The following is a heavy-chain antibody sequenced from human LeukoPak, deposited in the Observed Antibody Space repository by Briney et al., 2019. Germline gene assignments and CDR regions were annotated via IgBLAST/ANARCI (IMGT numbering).Heavy chain of an antibody. Sequence: GGSLRLSCAASGFTVSSIYMSWVRRAPGKGLEWVSVIYTGGSTYYADSVKGRFTISRDNSKNPLYLQMNSLRAEDTAVYYCARDQPDYYDSSGYQAYYFDYWGQGTLVTVSS. CDR3: ARDQPDYYDSSGYQAYYFDY. V-gene: IGHV3-53*01. J-gene: IGHJ4*02. CDR2: IYTGGST. D-gene: IGHD3-22*01. CDR1: GFTVSSIY.